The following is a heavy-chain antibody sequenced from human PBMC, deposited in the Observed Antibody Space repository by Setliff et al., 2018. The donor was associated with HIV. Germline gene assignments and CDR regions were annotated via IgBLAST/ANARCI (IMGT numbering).Heavy chain of an antibody. CDR3: AGRHRSGSYFDP. V-gene: IGHV3-7*01. CDR2: INQDESEK. J-gene: IGHJ5*02. CDR1: GFIFRNYW. Sequence: PGGSLRLSCAVSGFIFRNYWMTWVRQAPGRGLEWVASINQDESEKYYVDSVKGRSTISRDNAQNSLYLQMNSLGAEDTAVYYCAGRHRSGSYFDPWGQGTLVTVSS. D-gene: IGHD3-10*01.